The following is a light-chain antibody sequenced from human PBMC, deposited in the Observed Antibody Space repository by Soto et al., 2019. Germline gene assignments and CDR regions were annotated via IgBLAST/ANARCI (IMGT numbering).Light chain of an antibody. CDR2: AAS. Sequence: DIQMTQSPSSLSASVGDRVTIACRASQGISNDLAWYQKKPGKHPKILIYAASTLRSGVPSRFSGSGSGTKFNLTIASLQTDDFATYYCQQYETFSGTFGPGTKLDIK. CDR1: QGISND. J-gene: IGKJ1*01. CDR3: QQYETFSGT. V-gene: IGKV1-27*01.